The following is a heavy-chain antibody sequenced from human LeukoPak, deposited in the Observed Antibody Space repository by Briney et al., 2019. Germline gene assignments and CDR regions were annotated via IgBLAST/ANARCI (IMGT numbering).Heavy chain of an antibody. Sequence: GASVKVSCKASGYTFTNYGISWVRQAPGQGLEWIGWISAYNGNTNYAQKLQGRVTMTTDTSTSTAYMELRNLRSDDTAVYYCARDRGYYTDYWGQGTLVTVSS. CDR1: GYTFTNYG. V-gene: IGHV1-18*01. CDR3: ARDRGYYTDY. CDR2: ISAYNGNT. J-gene: IGHJ4*02. D-gene: IGHD1-26*01.